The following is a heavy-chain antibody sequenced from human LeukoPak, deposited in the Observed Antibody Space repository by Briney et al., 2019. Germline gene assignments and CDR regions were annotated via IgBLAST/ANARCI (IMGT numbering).Heavy chain of an antibody. D-gene: IGHD3-3*01. Sequence: GGSLRLSCAASGFTFSSYAVSWVRQAPGKGLEWVSAISGSGGSTYYADSVKGRFTISRDNSKNTLYLQMNSLRAEDTAVYYCAKHFGVVTSYYFDYWGQGTLVTVSS. CDR1: GFTFSSYA. J-gene: IGHJ4*02. CDR2: ISGSGGST. V-gene: IGHV3-23*01. CDR3: AKHFGVVTSYYFDY.